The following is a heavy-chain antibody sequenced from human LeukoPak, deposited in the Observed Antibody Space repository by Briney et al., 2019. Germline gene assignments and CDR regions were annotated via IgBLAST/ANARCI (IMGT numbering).Heavy chain of an antibody. V-gene: IGHV4-59*12. CDR2: IYHSGST. CDR1: GGSISSYY. CDR3: ARDLFTSSWYRWFDP. D-gene: IGHD6-13*01. J-gene: IGHJ5*02. Sequence: PSETLSLTCTVSGGSISSYYWSWIRQPPGKGLECIGTIYHSGSTYYNPSLKSRVTISVDTSKNQFSLRLSSVTAADTAVYYCARDLFTSSWYRWFDPWGQGTLVTVSS.